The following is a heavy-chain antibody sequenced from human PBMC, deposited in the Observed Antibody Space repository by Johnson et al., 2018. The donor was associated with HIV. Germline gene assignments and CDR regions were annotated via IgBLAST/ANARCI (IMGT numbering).Heavy chain of an antibody. CDR2: IKSDGSSI. V-gene: IGHV3-74*01. CDR3: VRDDYAFHI. CDR1: GFTFSSYA. J-gene: IGHJ3*02. D-gene: IGHD2-21*02. Sequence: EVLLLESGVGLVQRGGSLRLSCAASGFTFSSYAMHWVRQAPGKGLEWVSRIKSDGSSISYADSVKGRFTISRDNAKNTLYLEMKSLRVDDTAVYYCVRDDYAFHIWGQGTMVTVSS.